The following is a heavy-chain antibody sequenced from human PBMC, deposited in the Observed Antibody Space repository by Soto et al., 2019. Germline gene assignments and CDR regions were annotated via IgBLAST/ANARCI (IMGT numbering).Heavy chain of an antibody. J-gene: IGHJ3*02. CDR1: GGSISSSSYY. Sequence: PSETLSLTCTVSGGSISSSSYYWGWIRQPPGKGLEWIGSIYYSGSTYYNPSLKSRVTISVDTSKNQFSLKLSSVTAADTAVYYCARHPPERIAAAGTQDAFDIWGQGTMVTVSS. V-gene: IGHV4-39*01. D-gene: IGHD6-13*01. CDR3: ARHPPERIAAAGTQDAFDI. CDR2: IYYSGST.